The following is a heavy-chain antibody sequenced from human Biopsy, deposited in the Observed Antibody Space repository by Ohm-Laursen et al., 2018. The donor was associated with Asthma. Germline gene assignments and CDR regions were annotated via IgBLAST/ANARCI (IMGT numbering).Heavy chain of an antibody. V-gene: IGHV4-4*02. J-gene: IGHJ4*02. CDR1: GGTISVSNW. CDR2: IYHLGNA. Sequence: SVTLSLTCDVSGGTISVSNWGSWVRHPPGGWLEWIGQIYHLGNANYNPSLKSRVTMAVDKPKNEFSLKLIPVTAADTAVYFCARRWRSYDSSNYYLDQWGQGTLVTVSS. D-gene: IGHD3-22*01. CDR3: ARRWRSYDSSNYYLDQ.